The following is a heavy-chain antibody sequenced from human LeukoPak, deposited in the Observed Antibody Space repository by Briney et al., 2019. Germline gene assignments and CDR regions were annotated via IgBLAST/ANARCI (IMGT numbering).Heavy chain of an antibody. CDR2: ISSSGSTI. J-gene: IGHJ6*04. Sequence: SGGSLRPPCAASGFTFSSYEMNWVRQAPGKGLEWVSYISSSGSTIYYADSVKGRFTISRDNAKNSLYLQMNSLRAEDTAVYYCAELGITMIGGVWGKGTTVTISS. CDR3: AELGITMIGGV. CDR1: GFTFSSYE. D-gene: IGHD3-10*02. V-gene: IGHV3-48*03.